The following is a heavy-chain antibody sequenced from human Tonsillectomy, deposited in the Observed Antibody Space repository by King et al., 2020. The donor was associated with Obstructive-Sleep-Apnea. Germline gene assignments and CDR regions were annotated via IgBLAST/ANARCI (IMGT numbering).Heavy chain of an antibody. V-gene: IGHV3-11*06. CDR2: ISPTGIDT. J-gene: IGHJ4*02. CDR3: ARGGEYAPNGVVDY. D-gene: IGHD2-2*01. CDR1: GFAFSDYY. Sequence: VQLVESGGGLVKPGGSLRLSCAASGFAFSDYYMRWIRQAPGKGLERISYISPTGIDTNHADSVRGRITTSRDNAKGSLYLQMNNLRVEDTAVYYCARGGEYAPNGVVDYWGQGALVTVSS.